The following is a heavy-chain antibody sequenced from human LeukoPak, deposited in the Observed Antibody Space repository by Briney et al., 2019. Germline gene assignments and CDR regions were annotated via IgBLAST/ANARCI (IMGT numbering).Heavy chain of an antibody. CDR1: GGTFSSYA. Sequence: GASVKVSCKASGGTFSSYAISWVRQAPGQGLEWMGGFIPIFGTANYAQKFQGRVTITTDESTSTAYMELSSLRSEDTAVYHCARTRGGDWYFDYWGQGTLVTVSS. J-gene: IGHJ4*02. CDR3: ARTRGGDWYFDY. D-gene: IGHD2-21*02. V-gene: IGHV1-69*05. CDR2: FIPIFGTA.